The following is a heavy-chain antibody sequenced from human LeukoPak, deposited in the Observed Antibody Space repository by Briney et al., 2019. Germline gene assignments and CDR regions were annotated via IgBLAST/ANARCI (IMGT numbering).Heavy chain of an antibody. CDR2: ISYEGSNK. D-gene: IGHD3-22*01. V-gene: IGHV3-30*19. J-gene: IGHJ4*02. Sequence: GGSLRLSCAASGFTFSSYGMHWVRQAPGKGLGWVAVISYEGSNKYYADSVKGRFTISRDNSKNKQYLQMNSLRTEDTAVYYCARGSEDYDSSGYYYDLGDYWGQGTLVTVSS. CDR3: ARGSEDYDSSGYYYDLGDY. CDR1: GFTFSSYG.